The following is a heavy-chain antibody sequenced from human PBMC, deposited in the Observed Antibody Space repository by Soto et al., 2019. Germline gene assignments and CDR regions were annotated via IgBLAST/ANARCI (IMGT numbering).Heavy chain of an antibody. D-gene: IGHD1-7*01. J-gene: IGHJ4*02. CDR3: ARDKTTGRFDY. V-gene: IGHV4-34*01. Sequence: QVQLQQWGAGLLKPSETLSLTCAVYGGSFSGYDWTWIRQPPGTGLEWIGEINHSGSSNYNPSLKSRLTISVDTSKNQFSLKLTSVTAADPAVYYCARDKTTGRFDYWGQGTLVTVSS. CDR1: GGSFSGYD. CDR2: INHSGSS.